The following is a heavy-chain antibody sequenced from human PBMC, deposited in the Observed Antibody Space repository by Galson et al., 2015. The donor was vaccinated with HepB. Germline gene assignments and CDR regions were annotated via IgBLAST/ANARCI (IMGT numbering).Heavy chain of an antibody. CDR1: GLSLRISGVG. D-gene: IGHD3-16*01. Sequence: PALVNPTQTLTLTCTFSGLSLRISGVGVGWIRQSPGKALEWLAFIYWNDDKHYSPSLKSRLTITKDTSKNQVVLRMTSMDPVDTATYYCAHGLGLVGPYFDYWGQGTLVTVSS. V-gene: IGHV2-5*01. J-gene: IGHJ4*02. CDR3: AHGLGLVGPYFDY. CDR2: IYWNDDK.